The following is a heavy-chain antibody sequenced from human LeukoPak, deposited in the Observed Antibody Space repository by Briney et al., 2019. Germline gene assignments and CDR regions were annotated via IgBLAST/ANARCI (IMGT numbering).Heavy chain of an antibody. CDR2: ISGSGGST. J-gene: IGHJ4*02. CDR1: GFTFSSYA. V-gene: IGHV3-23*01. Sequence: GGSLRLSCAASGFTFSSYAMSWVRQAPGKGLEWVSAISGSGGSTYYADSVKGRFTISRDNSKYTLYLQMNSLRAEDTAVYYCAKAGSSGYYPAYWGQGTLVTVSS. D-gene: IGHD3-22*01. CDR3: AKAGSSGYYPAY.